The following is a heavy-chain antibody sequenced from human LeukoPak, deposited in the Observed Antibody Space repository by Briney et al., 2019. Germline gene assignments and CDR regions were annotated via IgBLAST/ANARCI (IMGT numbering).Heavy chain of an antibody. CDR2: IYYSGST. CDR1: GGSISSGGYY. CDR3: ARDDYDSSGYYYVY. Sequence: PSETLSLTCTVSGGSISSGGYYWSWIRQHPGKGLEWIGYIYYSGSTYYNPSLKSRVTISVDTSKNQFSLKLSSVTAADTAVYYCARDDYDSSGYYYVYWGQGTLVTVSS. D-gene: IGHD3-22*01. J-gene: IGHJ4*02. V-gene: IGHV4-31*03.